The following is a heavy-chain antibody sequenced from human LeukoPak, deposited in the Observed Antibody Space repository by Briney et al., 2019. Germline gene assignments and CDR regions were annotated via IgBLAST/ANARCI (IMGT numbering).Heavy chain of an antibody. CDR2: ISDSGDST. CDR3: ARDFHRRYYDSSGYNAFDI. J-gene: IGHJ3*02. CDR1: GFTFSNYA. V-gene: IGHV3-23*01. Sequence: GGSLRLSCAASGFTFSNYAMRWVRQAPGKGLEWVSGISDSGDSTYYADSVKGRFTISRDNSKNTLYLQMNSLRAEDTAVYYCARDFHRRYYDSSGYNAFDIWGQGTMVTVSS. D-gene: IGHD3-22*01.